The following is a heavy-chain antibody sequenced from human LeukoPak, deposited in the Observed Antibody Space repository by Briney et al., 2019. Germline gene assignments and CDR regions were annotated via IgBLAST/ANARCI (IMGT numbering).Heavy chain of an antibody. D-gene: IGHD3-10*01. Sequence: GGSLRLSCAASGFTFSSYAMSWVRQAPGKGLEWVSAISGSGGSTYYADSVKGRFTISRDNSKNTLYLQMNSLRAEDTAVYYCAKDPDGSGRWGRNWFDPWGQGTLVTVSS. CDR2: ISGSGGST. CDR3: AKDPDGSGRWGRNWFDP. CDR1: GFTFSSYA. J-gene: IGHJ5*02. V-gene: IGHV3-23*01.